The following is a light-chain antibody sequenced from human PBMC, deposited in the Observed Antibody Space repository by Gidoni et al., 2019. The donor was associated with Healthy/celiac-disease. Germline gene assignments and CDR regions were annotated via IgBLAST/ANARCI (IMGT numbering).Light chain of an antibody. CDR1: QSISRY. CDR2: AAS. J-gene: IGKJ4*01. CDR3: QQSYSTPFT. V-gene: IGKV1-39*01. Sequence: DIQMTQSPSSLSASVGDRVTITCRASQSISRYLNCYQQKPGKAPKPLIYAASSLQSGVPSRFSGSGSGTDFTLTISSLQPEDFATYYCQQSYSTPFTFGGGTKVEIK.